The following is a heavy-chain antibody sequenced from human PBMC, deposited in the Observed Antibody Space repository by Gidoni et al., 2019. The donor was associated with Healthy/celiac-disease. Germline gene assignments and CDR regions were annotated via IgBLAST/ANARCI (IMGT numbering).Heavy chain of an antibody. CDR3: AKDQGYSYGYRNTYGMDV. CDR2: ISYDGSNK. J-gene: IGHJ6*02. CDR1: GFTFSTYG. Sequence: QVQLVASGGGVVQPGRSLRLSCAASGFTFSTYGMHWVRQAPGKGLEWVEVISYDGSNKYYADSVKGRFTISRDNSKNTLYLQMNSLRAEDTAVYYCAKDQGYSYGYRNTYGMDVWGQGTTVTVSS. V-gene: IGHV3-30*18. D-gene: IGHD5-18*01.